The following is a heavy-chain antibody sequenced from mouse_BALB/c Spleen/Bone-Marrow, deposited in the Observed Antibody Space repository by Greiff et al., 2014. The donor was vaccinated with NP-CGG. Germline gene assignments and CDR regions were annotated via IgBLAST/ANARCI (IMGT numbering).Heavy chain of an antibody. CDR3: ARSGDYSMDY. CDR2: IYPGDGDT. D-gene: IGHD1-1*02. V-gene: IGHV1-87*01. Sequence: VKLVESGTDLARPGASVKLSCKASGYTFTSYWMQWVKQRPGQGLEWIGAIYPGDGDTRYTQKFKGKATLTADKSSSTAYMQLSSLASEDSAVYYCARSGDYSMDYWGQGTSVTVSS. J-gene: IGHJ4*01. CDR1: GYTFTSYW.